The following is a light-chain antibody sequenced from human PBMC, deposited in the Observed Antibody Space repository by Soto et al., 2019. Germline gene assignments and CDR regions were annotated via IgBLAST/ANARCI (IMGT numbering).Light chain of an antibody. Sequence: DIQLTQSPSSLSASVGDRVTITCRASQAISSYLAWYQQKPGKVPELLIYATSTLQSGAPSRFSGSGSGTDFTLTISSLQPEDVATYYCHKYNHATTFGGGTNVEIK. J-gene: IGKJ4*01. CDR1: QAISSY. CDR2: ATS. CDR3: HKYNHATT. V-gene: IGKV1-27*01.